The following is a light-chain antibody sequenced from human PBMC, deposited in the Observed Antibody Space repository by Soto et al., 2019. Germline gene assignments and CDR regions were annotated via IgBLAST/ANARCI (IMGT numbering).Light chain of an antibody. J-gene: IGLJ2*01. Sequence: QSALTQPASVSGSAEQSITISCTGTSSDIGAYNYVSWYQQHPGKAPKLMIYDVNIRPSGVSNRFSGSKSGNTASLTISGLQAEDEADYYCTSWTTSTTMIFGGGTKLTVL. CDR1: SSDIGAYNY. V-gene: IGLV2-14*03. CDR2: DVN. CDR3: TSWTTSTTMI.